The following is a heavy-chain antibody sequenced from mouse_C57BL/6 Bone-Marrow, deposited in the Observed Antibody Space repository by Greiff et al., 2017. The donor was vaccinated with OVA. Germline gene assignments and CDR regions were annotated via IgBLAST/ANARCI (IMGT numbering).Heavy chain of an antibody. CDR1: GYTFTSYG. CDR3: ARYFYYYGSSYVGWYFDV. Sequence: QVQLQQSGAELARPGASVKLSCKASGYTFTSYGISWVRQRTGQGLEWIGEIYPRSGNTYYNEKFKGKATLTADKSSSTAYMELRSLTSEDSAVYFCARYFYYYGSSYVGWYFDVWGTGTTVTVSS. D-gene: IGHD1-1*01. CDR2: IYPRSGNT. J-gene: IGHJ1*03. V-gene: IGHV1-81*01.